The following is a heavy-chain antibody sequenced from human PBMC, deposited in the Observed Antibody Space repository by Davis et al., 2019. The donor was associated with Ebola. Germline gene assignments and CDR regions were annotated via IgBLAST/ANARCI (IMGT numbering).Heavy chain of an antibody. J-gene: IGHJ4*02. CDR3: AKDILRVIVGATFDY. Sequence: PGGSLRLSCAASGFTFSTYWMHWVRQPPGKGLVWVSRINADGTSTTYADSVKGRFTISRDNAKNSLYLQMNSLRAEDTALYYCAKDILRVIVGATFDYWGQGTLVTVSS. CDR2: INADGTST. CDR1: GFTFSTYW. V-gene: IGHV3-74*03. D-gene: IGHD1-26*01.